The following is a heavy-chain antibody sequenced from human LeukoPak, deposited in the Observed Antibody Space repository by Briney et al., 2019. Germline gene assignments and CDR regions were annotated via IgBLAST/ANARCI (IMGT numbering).Heavy chain of an antibody. CDR3: ARDWDGYYYGSGSSNWFDP. J-gene: IGHJ5*02. Sequence: SGGSLRLSCAASGFTFSSYSMNWVRQAPGKGLEWVSSISSSSSYIYYADSVKGRFTISRDNAKHSLYLQMNSLRAEDTAVYYCARDWDGYYYGSGSSNWFDPWGQGTLVTVSS. CDR2: ISSSSSYI. D-gene: IGHD3-10*01. V-gene: IGHV3-21*01. CDR1: GFTFSSYS.